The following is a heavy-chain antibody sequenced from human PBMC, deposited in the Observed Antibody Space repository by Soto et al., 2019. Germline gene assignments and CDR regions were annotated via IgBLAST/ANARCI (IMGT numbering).Heavy chain of an antibody. CDR3: ARDNSGDFWSGYSHYYFDY. J-gene: IGHJ4*02. V-gene: IGHV1-18*01. CDR2: ISAYSGKT. Sequence: ASVKVSCKTSGYTLTSYGINWVRQAPGQRLEWMGWISAYSGKTNYAQKFQGRLTMTTDTSTSTTYMELRSLRSDDTALYYCARDNSGDFWSGYSHYYFDYWGQGTLVTVSS. CDR1: GYTLTSYG. D-gene: IGHD3-3*01.